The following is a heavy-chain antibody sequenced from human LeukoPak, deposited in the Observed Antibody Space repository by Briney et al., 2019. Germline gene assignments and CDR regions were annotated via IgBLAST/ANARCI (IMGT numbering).Heavy chain of an antibody. CDR3: ACPITIFGVVAPYGMDV. J-gene: IGHJ6*02. Sequence: PGGSLRLSCAASGFTFSSYWMSWVRQAPGKGLEWVANIKQDGSEKYYVDSVKGRFTISRDNAKNSLYLQMNSLRAEDTAVYYCACPITIFGVVAPYGMDVWGQGTTVTVSS. V-gene: IGHV3-7*03. CDR2: IKQDGSEK. D-gene: IGHD3-3*01. CDR1: GFTFSSYW.